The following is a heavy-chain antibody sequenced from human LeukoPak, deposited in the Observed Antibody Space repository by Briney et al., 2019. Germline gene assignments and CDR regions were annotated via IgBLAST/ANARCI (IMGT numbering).Heavy chain of an antibody. CDR3: ARMGRDGYNFDY. D-gene: IGHD5-24*01. CDR1: GYTFTGYY. V-gene: IGHV1-2*06. Sequence: ASVKVSCKASGYTFTGYYMHWVRQAPGQGLEWMGRINPNSGGINYAQKFQGRVTMTRDTSISTAYMELSRLRSDDTAVYYCARMGRDGYNFDYWGQGTLVTVSS. J-gene: IGHJ4*02. CDR2: INPNSGGI.